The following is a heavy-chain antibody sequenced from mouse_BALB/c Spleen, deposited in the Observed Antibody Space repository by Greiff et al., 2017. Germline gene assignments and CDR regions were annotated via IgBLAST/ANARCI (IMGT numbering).Heavy chain of an antibody. V-gene: IGHV2-2*02. Sequence: VHLVESGPGLVQPSQTLSITCTVSGFSLTSYGVHWVRQSPGKGLEWLGVICSGGSTDYNAAFISRLSISKDNSKSQVFFKMNSLQANDSAIYYCARNFDGYSYAMDYWGQGTSVTVSS. CDR2: ICSGGST. D-gene: IGHD2-3*01. J-gene: IGHJ4*01. CDR3: ARNFDGYSYAMDY. CDR1: GFSLTSYG.